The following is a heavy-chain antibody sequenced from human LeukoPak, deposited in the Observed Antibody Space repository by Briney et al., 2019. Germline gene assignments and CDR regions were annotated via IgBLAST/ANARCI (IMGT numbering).Heavy chain of an antibody. V-gene: IGHV1-69*02. CDR3: AGRSDY. CDR1: GYTLTELS. Sequence: EASVKVSCKVSGYTLTELSMHWVRQAPGQGLEWMGRIIPILGIANYAQKFQGRVTIMADKSTSTAYMVLSSLRSEDTAVYYCAGRSDYWGQGTLVTVSS. CDR2: IIPILGIA. J-gene: IGHJ4*02.